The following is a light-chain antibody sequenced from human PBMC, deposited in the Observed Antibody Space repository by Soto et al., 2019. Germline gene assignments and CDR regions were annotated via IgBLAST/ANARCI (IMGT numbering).Light chain of an antibody. CDR1: SGHRTYI. CDR3: ATWVSNPYV. V-gene: IGLV4-60*02. J-gene: IGLJ1*01. CDR2: LEGSGSY. Sequence: QLVLTQSSSASASLGSSVKRTCTLSSGHRTYIIAWHQQQPGKAPRYLMKLEGSGSYNQGSGVPDRFSGTSSGADRYLTLSTLEFEAKADCYCATWVSNPYVLGTGTKVTAL.